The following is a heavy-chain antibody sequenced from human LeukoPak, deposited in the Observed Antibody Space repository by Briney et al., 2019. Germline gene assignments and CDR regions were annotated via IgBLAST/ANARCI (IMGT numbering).Heavy chain of an antibody. D-gene: IGHD4-17*01. CDR2: IYYSGST. J-gene: IGHJ6*02. Sequence: PSETLSLTCTVSGGSISSYYWSWIRQPPGKGLEWIGYIYYSGSTNYNPSLKSRVTISVDTSKNQSSLKLSSVTAADTAVYYCARNIYGDYGMDVWGQGTTVTVSS. V-gene: IGHV4-59*01. CDR3: ARNIYGDYGMDV. CDR1: GGSISSYY.